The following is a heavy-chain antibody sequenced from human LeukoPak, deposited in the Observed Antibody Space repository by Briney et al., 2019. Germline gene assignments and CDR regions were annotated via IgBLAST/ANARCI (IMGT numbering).Heavy chain of an antibody. D-gene: IGHD2-2*01. J-gene: IGHJ4*02. CDR2: ISWNSGSI. V-gene: IGHV3-9*03. Sequence: GGSLRLSCAASGFTFDDYAMHWVRQAPGKGLKWVSGISWNSGSIGYADSVKGRFTISRDNAKNSLYLQMNSLRAEDMALYYCAKGYCSSTSCYAGSLDYWGQGTLVTVSS. CDR3: AKGYCSSTSCYAGSLDY. CDR1: GFTFDDYA.